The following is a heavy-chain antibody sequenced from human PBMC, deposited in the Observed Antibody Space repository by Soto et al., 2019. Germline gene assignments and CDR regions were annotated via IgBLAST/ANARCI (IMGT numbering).Heavy chain of an antibody. D-gene: IGHD2-15*01. J-gene: IGHJ4*02. Sequence: QITLKESGPTLVKPTQTLTLTCTFSGFSLSTSGVGVGWIRQPPGKALEGLALIYWDDDKRYSPSLKSSLTITNDTSKNQVVITMTNMDPVHTATYYCAHRPSYCSGGSCYSGFDYWGQGTLVTVSS. V-gene: IGHV2-5*02. CDR1: GFSLSTSGVG. CDR3: AHRPSYCSGGSCYSGFDY. CDR2: IYWDDDK.